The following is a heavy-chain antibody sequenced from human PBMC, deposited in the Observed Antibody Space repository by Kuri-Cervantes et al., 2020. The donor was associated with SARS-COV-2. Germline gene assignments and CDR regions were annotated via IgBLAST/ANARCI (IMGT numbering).Heavy chain of an antibody. CDR2: NNHSGST. Sequence: WGSLRLSCAVYGGSFSGYYWSWHRHRPGKGLEWIGENNHSGSTNYNPSLKRRITITVDTSKNQFSLTLSSVTDADTAVYACARKLVWFGELLYTTAGAFDIWGQGTMVTVSS. D-gene: IGHD3-10*01. J-gene: IGHJ3*02. V-gene: IGHV4-34*01. CDR3: ARKLVWFGELLYTTAGAFDI. CDR1: GGSFSGYY.